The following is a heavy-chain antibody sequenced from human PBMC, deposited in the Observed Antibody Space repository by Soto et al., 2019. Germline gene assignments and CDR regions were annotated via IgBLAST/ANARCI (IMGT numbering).Heavy chain of an antibody. CDR1: CYTFTSYG. J-gene: IGHJ4*02. V-gene: IGHV1-18*01. CDR2: IVAYNGNT. CDR3: ASGYCSGGSCEGPFDY. Sequence: ASVKVSCKASCYTFTSYGISLLRHSPGQWLEWMGWIVAYNGNTDYAQKVQGRVTMTTDTSTSTAYMELRSLRSEDTAVYYCASGYCSGGSCEGPFDYWGQGTLVTVSS. D-gene: IGHD2-15*01.